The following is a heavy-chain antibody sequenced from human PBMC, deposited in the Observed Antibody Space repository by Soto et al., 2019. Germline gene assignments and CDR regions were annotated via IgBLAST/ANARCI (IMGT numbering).Heavy chain of an antibody. CDR3: AVVVPARFDY. V-gene: IGHV4-31*03. CDR1: GGSISSGGYY. Sequence: QVQLQESGPGLVKPSQTLSLTCTVSGGSISSGGYYWSWIRQHPGKGLEWIGYIYYSGSTYYNPSHKSRVSISVDTAKNQFSLKLSSVTAAVTAVYYCAVVVPARFDYWGQGTLVTVCS. CDR2: IYYSGST. J-gene: IGHJ4*02. D-gene: IGHD2-2*01.